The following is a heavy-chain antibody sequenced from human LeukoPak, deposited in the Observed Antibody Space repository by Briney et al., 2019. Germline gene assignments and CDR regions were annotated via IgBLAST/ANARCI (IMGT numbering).Heavy chain of an antibody. CDR2: IYYSGST. D-gene: IGHD3-16*01. CDR3: ARVGGYRTLKYYFDY. CDR1: GGSISRGRYY. Sequence: SQTLSLTCTVSGGSISRGRYYWSWIRQHPGKGLEWIGYIYYSGSTYYNPSLKSRVTISVDTSKNQFSLKLSSVTAADTAVYYCARVGGYRTLKYYFDYWGQGTLVTVSS. V-gene: IGHV4-31*03. J-gene: IGHJ4*02.